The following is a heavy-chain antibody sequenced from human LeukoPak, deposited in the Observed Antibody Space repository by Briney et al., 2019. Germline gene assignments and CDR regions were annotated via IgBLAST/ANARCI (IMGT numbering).Heavy chain of an antibody. D-gene: IGHD4-17*01. Sequence: ASVKVSCKASGYTFTSYYMHWVRQAPGQGLEWMGIINPSGGSTSYAQKFQGRVTMTRDMSTSTVYMELSSLRSEDTAVYYCARESLESTGYTVTRETNDYWGQGTLVTVSS. CDR3: ARESLESTGYTVTRETNDY. CDR1: GYTFTSYY. CDR2: INPSGGST. V-gene: IGHV1-46*01. J-gene: IGHJ4*02.